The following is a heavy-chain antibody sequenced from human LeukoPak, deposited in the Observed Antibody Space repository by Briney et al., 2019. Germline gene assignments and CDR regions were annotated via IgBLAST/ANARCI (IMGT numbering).Heavy chain of an antibody. J-gene: IGHJ4*02. CDR2: IYSGGST. CDR1: GFTVSSNY. D-gene: IGHD1-1*01. Sequence: GGSLRLSCAASGFTVSSNYMSWVRQAPGKGLEWVSVIYSGGSTYYADSVKGRFTISRDNSKNTLYLQMNSLRAEDTALYYCAKGLERESRLDSWGQGTLVTVSS. V-gene: IGHV3-53*01. CDR3: AKGLERESRLDS.